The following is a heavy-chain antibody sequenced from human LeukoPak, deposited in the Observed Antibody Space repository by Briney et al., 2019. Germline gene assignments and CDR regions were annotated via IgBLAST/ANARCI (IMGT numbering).Heavy chain of an antibody. V-gene: IGHV3-7*04. CDR3: ARDIYGGHDY. D-gene: IGHD2-21*01. CDR1: GFTFSNYW. CDR2: INQDGSEK. Sequence: GGSLRLSCAAAGFTFSNYWMSWVRQAPGKGLEWVANINQDGSEKSYVDSVEGRFTISRDNAKKSLYLHVNSLRAEDTAVYYCARDIYGGHDYWGEGTLLTVST. J-gene: IGHJ4*02.